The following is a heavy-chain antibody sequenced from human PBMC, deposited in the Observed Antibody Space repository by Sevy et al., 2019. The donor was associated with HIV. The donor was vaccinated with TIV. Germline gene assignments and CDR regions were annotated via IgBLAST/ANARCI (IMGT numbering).Heavy chain of an antibody. CDR1: GFSFGTHA. V-gene: IGHV3-23*01. CDR3: AKDVPDQSWYDDFWSGSSCFDY. D-gene: IGHD3-3*01. CDR2: MSGRGGST. J-gene: IGHJ4*02. Sequence: GGSLRLSCAASGFSFGTHAMSWVRQAPGKGLEWVSGMSGRGGSTGYADSVKGRFTISRDNSKNTLFLQMNALRADDTAVYYCAKDVPDQSWYDDFWSGSSCFDYWGRGILVTVSS.